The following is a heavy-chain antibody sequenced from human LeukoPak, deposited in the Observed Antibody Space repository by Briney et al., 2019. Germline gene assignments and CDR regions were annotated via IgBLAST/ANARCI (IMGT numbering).Heavy chain of an antibody. J-gene: IGHJ5*02. V-gene: IGHV1-2*06. CDR1: GYTFTGYY. CDR2: INPNSGGT. D-gene: IGHD2-15*01. Sequence: ASVKVSCKASGYTFTGYYMHWVRQAPGQGLEWRGRINPNSGGTNYAQKFQGRVTMTRDTSISTAYLELSRLRSDDTAVYYCARGGVVAATGHNWFDPWGQGTLVTVSS. CDR3: ARGGVVAATGHNWFDP.